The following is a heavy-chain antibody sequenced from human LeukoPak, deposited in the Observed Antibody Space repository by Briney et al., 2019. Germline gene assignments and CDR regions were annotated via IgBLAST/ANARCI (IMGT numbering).Heavy chain of an antibody. CDR3: ARDGLGYQGGYSYGYPS. CDR2: IYSGVST. J-gene: IGHJ4*02. CDR1: GFTVSSNY. D-gene: IGHD5-18*01. Sequence: GGSLRLSCAASGFTVSSNYMSWVRQAPGKGLEWVSVIYSGVSTYYADSVKGRLTISRDHSNNTLYLQMNSLRAEDTAVYYCARDGLGYQGGYSYGYPSWGQGTLVTVSS. V-gene: IGHV3-66*02.